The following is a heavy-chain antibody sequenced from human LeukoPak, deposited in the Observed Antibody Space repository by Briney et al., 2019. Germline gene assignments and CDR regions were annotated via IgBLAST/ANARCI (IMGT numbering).Heavy chain of an antibody. CDR1: GGSISSSSYY. CDR3: ARGQYSSGWMGRGRYYYMDV. CDR2: IYHSGST. J-gene: IGHJ6*03. D-gene: IGHD6-19*01. V-gene: IGHV4-39*07. Sequence: SETLSLTCTVSGGSISSSSYYWGWIRQPPGKGLEWIGSIYHSGSTNYNPSLKSRVTISVDTSKNQFSLKLSSVTAADTAVYYCARGQYSSGWMGRGRYYYMDVWGKGTTVTISS.